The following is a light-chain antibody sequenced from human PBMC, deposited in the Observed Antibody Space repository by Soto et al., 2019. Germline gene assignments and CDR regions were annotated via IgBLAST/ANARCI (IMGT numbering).Light chain of an antibody. CDR1: QSISSTH. J-gene: IGKJ5*01. CDR3: QHYDSLPIT. CDR2: GAS. V-gene: IGKV3-20*01. Sequence: EIVLTQSPDTLSLSPGERATLSCRASQSISSTHLVWYQQKPGQAPRPLIYGASSRATGIPDRFSGSGSGTDFTLTISRLEPEDFAVFYCQHYDSLPITFGQGTRLEIK.